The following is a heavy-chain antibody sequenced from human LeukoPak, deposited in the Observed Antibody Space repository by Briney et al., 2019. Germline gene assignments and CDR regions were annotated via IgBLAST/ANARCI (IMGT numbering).Heavy chain of an antibody. V-gene: IGHV3-23*01. J-gene: IGHJ4*02. Sequence: GGSLRLSCAASGFTFSSYAMSWVRQAPGKGLEWVSAISGSGGSTYYADSVKGRFTISRDNAKNTLFLQINSLRVEDTAAYYCAREILAPGKTHDYWGQGTLVTVSS. CDR1: GFTFSSYA. CDR2: ISGSGGST. CDR3: AREILAPGKTHDY.